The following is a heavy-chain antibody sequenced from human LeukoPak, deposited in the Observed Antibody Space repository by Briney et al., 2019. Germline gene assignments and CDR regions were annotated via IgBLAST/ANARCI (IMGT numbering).Heavy chain of an antibody. D-gene: IGHD1-26*01. CDR1: GFTFDDYA. J-gene: IGHJ4*02. Sequence: PGGSLRLSCAASGFTFDDYAMHWVRQAPGKGLEWVSGISWNSGSIGYADSVKGRFTISRDNAKNSLYLQMNSLRAEDTAVYYCARDYVVGATGGGQGTLVTVSS. V-gene: IGHV3-9*01. CDR3: ARDYVVGATG. CDR2: ISWNSGSI.